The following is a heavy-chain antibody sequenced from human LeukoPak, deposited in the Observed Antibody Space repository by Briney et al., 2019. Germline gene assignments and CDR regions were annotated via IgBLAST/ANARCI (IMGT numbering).Heavy chain of an antibody. CDR2: IYYSGST. J-gene: IGHJ4*02. D-gene: IGHD3-16*02. V-gene: IGHV4-39*07. CDR1: GGPISATTYY. CDR3: ARGRYDYVWGSYRNANHLDY. Sequence: PSETLSLTCAVSGGPISATTYYWGWLRQTTGKGLEWIGSIYYSGSTYYNPSLKSRVTISVDTSKNQFSLKLSSVTAADTAVYYCARGRYDYVWGSYRNANHLDYWGQGTLVTVSS.